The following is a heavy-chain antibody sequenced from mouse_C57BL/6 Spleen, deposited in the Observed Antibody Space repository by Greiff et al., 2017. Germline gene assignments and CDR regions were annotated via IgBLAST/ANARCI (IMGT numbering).Heavy chain of an antibody. J-gene: IGHJ2*01. D-gene: IGHD1-1*01. CDR3: THITTVVGY. V-gene: IGHV14-4*01. CDR1: GFNIKDDY. Sequence: VQLQQSGAELVRPGASVKLSCTASGFNIKDDYMHWVKQRPEQGLEWIGWIDPENGDTEYASKFQGKATITADTSSNTAYLQLSSLTSGDTAVYYCTHITTVVGYWGQGTTLTVAS. CDR2: IDPENGDT.